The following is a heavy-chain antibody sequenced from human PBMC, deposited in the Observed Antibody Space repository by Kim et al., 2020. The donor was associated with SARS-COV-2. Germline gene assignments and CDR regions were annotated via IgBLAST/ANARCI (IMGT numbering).Heavy chain of an antibody. Sequence: GGSLRLSCADSGFTFSSYWMSWVRQAPGKGLEWVANIKEDGSEKYYVDSVKGRFTISRDNAKNSVNLQMNSLRAEDTAVYFCVRDGYSGYDRAFDIWGQGTMVTVSS. CDR2: IKEDGSEK. CDR3: VRDGYSGYDRAFDI. D-gene: IGHD5-12*01. CDR1: GFTFSSYW. J-gene: IGHJ3*02. V-gene: IGHV3-7*01.